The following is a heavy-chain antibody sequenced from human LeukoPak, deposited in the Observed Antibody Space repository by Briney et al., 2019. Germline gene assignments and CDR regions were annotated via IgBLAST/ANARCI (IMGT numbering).Heavy chain of an antibody. CDR2: ISSSSSYI. J-gene: IGHJ4*02. Sequence: GGSLTLSCAASGFTFSSYSMNWVRQAPGRGLEWVSSISSSSSYIYYAGSVRGGFTISRDNDKNSLYLQMHSLRAEDTAVYYCARAYCSGGSCYPYYFDYWGQGTLVTVSS. D-gene: IGHD2-15*01. CDR1: GFTFSSYS. CDR3: ARAYCSGGSCYPYYFDY. V-gene: IGHV3-21*01.